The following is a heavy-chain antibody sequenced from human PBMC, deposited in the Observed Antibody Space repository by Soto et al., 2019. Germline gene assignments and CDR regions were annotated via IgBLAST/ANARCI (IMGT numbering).Heavy chain of an antibody. CDR1: GGYISSYY. V-gene: IGHV4-59*01. J-gene: IGHJ6*03. CDR2: IYYSGST. D-gene: IGHD6-13*01. Sequence: SETLSLTSTVSGGYISSYYWSWIRQKTGKGLEWIGYIYYSGSTNYNPSLKSRVTISVDTSKNQFSLKLSSVTAADTAVYYCARGYSSSWSSFGYYYMDVWGKGTTVTVSS. CDR3: ARGYSSSWSSFGYYYMDV.